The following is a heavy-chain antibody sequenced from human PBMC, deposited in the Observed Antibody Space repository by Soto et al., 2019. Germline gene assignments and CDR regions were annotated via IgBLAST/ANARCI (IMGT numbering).Heavy chain of an antibody. CDR2: TYHRGST. CDR1: GDSISRGYYS. CDR3: ARGDGYGNYVWFDP. V-gene: IGHV4-30-2*01. J-gene: IGHJ5*02. Sequence: QLQLQESGSGLVKPSQTLSLTCAVSGDSISRGYYSWSWLRQPPGKGLEWIAYTYHRGSTFYNPSRKSRVTISVDTSKTQFYLKLSSVTAADTAVYYCARGDGYGNYVWFDPWGQGTLVTVSS. D-gene: IGHD4-17*01.